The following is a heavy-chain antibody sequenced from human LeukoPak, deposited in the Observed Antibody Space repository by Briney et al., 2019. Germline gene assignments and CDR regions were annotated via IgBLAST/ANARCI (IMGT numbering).Heavy chain of an antibody. CDR1: GFTFSDYY. V-gene: IGHV3-11*01. D-gene: IGHD5-12*01. CDR3: AKCIVATNYYYYYMDV. J-gene: IGHJ6*03. Sequence: GGSLRLSCAASGFTFSDYYMSWIRQAPGKGLEWVSYISSSGGTIYYADSVKGRFAISRDNAKNTLYLQMNSLRAEDTAVYYCAKCIVATNYYYYYMDVWGKGTTVTVSS. CDR2: ISSSGGTI.